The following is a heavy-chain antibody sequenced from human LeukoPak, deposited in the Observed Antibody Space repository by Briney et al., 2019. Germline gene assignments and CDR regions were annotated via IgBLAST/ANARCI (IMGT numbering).Heavy chain of an antibody. V-gene: IGHV3-30*03. CDR3: AIRSAAASPGY. CDR1: GFTFSSYG. D-gene: IGHD6-6*01. Sequence: GGSLRLSCAASGFTFSSYGMHWVRQAPGKGLEWVAVISYDGSNKYYADSVKGRFTISRDNSKNTLYLQMNSLRAEDTAVYYCAIRSAAASPGYWGQGTLVTVSS. CDR2: ISYDGSNK. J-gene: IGHJ4*02.